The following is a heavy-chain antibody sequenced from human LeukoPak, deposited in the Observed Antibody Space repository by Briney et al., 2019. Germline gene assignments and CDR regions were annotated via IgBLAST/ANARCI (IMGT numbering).Heavy chain of an antibody. Sequence: GGSLRLSCAASGFTFSSYSMNWVRQAPGKGLEWVSSITSGSSYIYYAGSLKGRFTISRDNAKNSLYLQMNSLRAEDTAVYYCARDGDTVLTRGYYFYMDVWGKGTTVTVSS. V-gene: IGHV3-21*01. D-gene: IGHD3-10*01. CDR3: ARDGDTVLTRGYYFYMDV. J-gene: IGHJ6*03. CDR2: ITSGSSYI. CDR1: GFTFSSYS.